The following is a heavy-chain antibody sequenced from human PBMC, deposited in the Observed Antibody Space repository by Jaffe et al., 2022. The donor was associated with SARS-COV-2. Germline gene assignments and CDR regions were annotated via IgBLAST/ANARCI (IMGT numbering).Heavy chain of an antibody. V-gene: IGHV2-70*01. D-gene: IGHD3-10*01. J-gene: IGHJ4*02. CDR3: ARSLVKGPFDF. Sequence: VTLRESGPALVKPTQTLTLTCTLSGFSLNTREMCVSWIRQPPGKALEWLALIDWEEDKFYTPSLKTRLTISKGASTDQVVLTMTDMDPADTATYFCARSLVKGPFDFWGQGTLVTVSS. CDR2: IDWEEDK. CDR1: GFSLNTREMC.